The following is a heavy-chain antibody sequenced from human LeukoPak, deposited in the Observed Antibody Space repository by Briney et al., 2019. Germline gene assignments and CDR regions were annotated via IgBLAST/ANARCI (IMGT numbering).Heavy chain of an antibody. D-gene: IGHD3-3*01. CDR1: GGSISSYY. J-gene: IGHJ4*02. CDR2: IYTSGST. Sequence: SETLSLTCTVSGGSISSYYWSWIRQPAGKGLEWIGRIYTSGSTNYNPSLKSRVTMSVDTSKNQFSLKLSSVTAADTAVYYCARNPISNYDFWSGHSQGLYCFDYWGQGTLVTVSS. V-gene: IGHV4-4*07. CDR3: ARNPISNYDFWSGHSQGLYCFDY.